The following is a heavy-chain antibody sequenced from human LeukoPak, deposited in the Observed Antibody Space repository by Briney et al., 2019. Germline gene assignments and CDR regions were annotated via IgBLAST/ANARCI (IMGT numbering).Heavy chain of an antibody. D-gene: IGHD3-22*01. CDR1: GFTFDDYG. Sequence: GGSLRLSCVASGFTFDDYGMSWVRQAPGKGLEWVSGINWNGGKIGYADSVKGRFTISRDTTKSSLYLQMNSLRAEDTAFYHSVRVTMIQDWHFDLWGRGTLVIVSS. V-gene: IGHV3-20*01. CDR2: INWNGGKI. J-gene: IGHJ2*01. CDR3: VRVTMIQDWHFDL.